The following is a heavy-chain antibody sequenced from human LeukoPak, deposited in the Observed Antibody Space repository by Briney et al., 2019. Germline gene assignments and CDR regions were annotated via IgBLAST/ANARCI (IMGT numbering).Heavy chain of an antibody. CDR3: ARDRIAAAGGGTEYFQH. D-gene: IGHD6-13*01. Sequence: PSETLSLTCTVSGGSISSSSYYWGWIRQPPGKGLEWIGSIYYSGSTYYNPSLKSRVTISVDTSKNQFSLKLSSVTAADTAVYYCARDRIAAAGGGTEYFQHWGQGTLVTVSS. V-gene: IGHV4-39*07. CDR2: IYYSGST. CDR1: GGSISSSSYY. J-gene: IGHJ1*01.